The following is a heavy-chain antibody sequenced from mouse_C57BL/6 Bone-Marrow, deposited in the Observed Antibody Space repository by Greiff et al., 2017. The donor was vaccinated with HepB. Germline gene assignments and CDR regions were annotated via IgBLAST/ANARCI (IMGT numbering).Heavy chain of an antibody. Sequence: EVMLVESGGDLVKPGGSLKLSCAASGFTFSSYGMSWVRQTPDKRLEWVATISSGGSYTYYPDSVKGRFTISKDNAKNTLYLQMSRMKSEDTAMYCCARKGGCFDYWGQGTTLTVTA. CDR1: GFTFSSYG. J-gene: IGHJ2*01. CDR2: ISSGGSYT. V-gene: IGHV5-6*01. CDR3: ARKGGCFDY.